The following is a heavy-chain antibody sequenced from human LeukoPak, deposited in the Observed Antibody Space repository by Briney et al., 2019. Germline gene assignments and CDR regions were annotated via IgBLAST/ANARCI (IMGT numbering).Heavy chain of an antibody. CDR3: ARGLRFLEWSPTGDY. J-gene: IGHJ4*02. D-gene: IGHD3-3*01. CDR2: INHSGST. V-gene: IGHV4-34*01. Sequence: SETLSLTCAVYGGSFSGYYWSWIRQPPGKGLEWIGEINHSGSTNYNPSLKSRVTISVDTSKNQFSLKLSSVTAADTAVYYCARGLRFLEWSPTGDYWGQGTLVTVSS. CDR1: GGSFSGYY.